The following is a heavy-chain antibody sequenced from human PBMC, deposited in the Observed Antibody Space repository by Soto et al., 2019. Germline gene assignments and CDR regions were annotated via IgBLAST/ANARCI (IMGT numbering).Heavy chain of an antibody. CDR3: ARQGYSYALR. CDR2: MYYSGST. V-gene: IGHV4-39*01. J-gene: IGHJ4*02. D-gene: IGHD5-18*01. CDR1: GDSISNNGFY. Sequence: QLQLQESGPGQVKPSETLSLTCAVSGDSISNNGFYWGWIRHPPGKGLEWIGTMYYSGSTNYNPSLKSRVPISGDTSKNQFSLKLSSVTAADTAVYYCARQGYSYALRWGQGTLVTVSS.